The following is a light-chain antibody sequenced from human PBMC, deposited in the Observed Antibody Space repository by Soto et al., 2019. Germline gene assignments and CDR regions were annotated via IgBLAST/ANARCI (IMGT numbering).Light chain of an antibody. CDR1: QSVTSN. J-gene: IGKJ2*01. V-gene: IGKV3-15*01. Sequence: EIEMTKSPATLSVSPGERATLSCRAGQSVTSNLAWYQHKPGQAPRLLIYDGSTRATGVPGRFSGSGSGTEFTLTISSLQSEDFAVYYCQMDNTFGQGTKLDLK. CDR2: DGS. CDR3: QMDNT.